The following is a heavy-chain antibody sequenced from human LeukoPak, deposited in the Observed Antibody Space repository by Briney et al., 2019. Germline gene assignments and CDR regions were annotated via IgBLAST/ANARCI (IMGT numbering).Heavy chain of an antibody. Sequence: SETLSLTCAVYGGSFSGYYWGWIRQPAGKGLEWIGRIYTSGSTNYNPSLKSRVTMSVDTSKNQFSLKLSSVTAADTAVYYCAKGPEIWDLVVPADDDHYYYYMDVWGKGTTVTVSS. CDR2: IYTSGST. V-gene: IGHV4-59*10. CDR1: GGSFSGYY. J-gene: IGHJ6*03. D-gene: IGHD2-2*01. CDR3: AKGPEIWDLVVPADDDHYYYYMDV.